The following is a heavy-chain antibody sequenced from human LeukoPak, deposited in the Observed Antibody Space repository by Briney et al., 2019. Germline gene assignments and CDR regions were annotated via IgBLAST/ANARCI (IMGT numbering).Heavy chain of an antibody. V-gene: IGHV1-2*02. Sequence: ASVKVSCKASGYTFTGYYMHWVRQAPGQGLEWMGWINPNSGGTNYAQKFQGRVTMTRDTSISTAYMELSRLRSDDTAVYYCARAPMGYQLPHFDYWGQGTLVTVPS. J-gene: IGHJ4*02. CDR3: ARAPMGYQLPHFDY. CDR2: INPNSGGT. CDR1: GYTFTGYY. D-gene: IGHD2-2*01.